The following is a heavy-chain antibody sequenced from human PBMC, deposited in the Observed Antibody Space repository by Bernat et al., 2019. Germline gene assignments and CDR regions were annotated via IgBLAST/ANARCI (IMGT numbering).Heavy chain of an antibody. V-gene: IGHV3-66*02. CDR3: ARDLPRPDDYYYYGMDV. J-gene: IGHJ6*02. Sequence: EVQLVESGGGLVQPGGSLRLSCAASGFTVSSNYMSWVRQAPGKGLEWVSVIYSGGSTYYADSVKGRVTIARDNSKNTLYLQMNSLRAEDTAVYYCARDLPRPDDYYYYGMDVWGQGTTVTVSS. CDR1: GFTVSSNY. D-gene: IGHD5-24*01. CDR2: IYSGGST.